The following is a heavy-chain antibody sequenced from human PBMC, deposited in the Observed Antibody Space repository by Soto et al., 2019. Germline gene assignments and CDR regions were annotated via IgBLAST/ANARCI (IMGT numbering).Heavy chain of an antibody. CDR1: GFTFSSYA. Sequence: HPGGSLRLSCAASGFTFSSYAMSWVRQAPGKGLEWVSAISGSGGSTYYADSVKGRFTISRDNSKNTLYLQMNSLRAEDTAVYYCAKVVVINTYLPQYFDYWGQGTLVTVSS. CDR3: AKVVVINTYLPQYFDY. CDR2: ISGSGGST. V-gene: IGHV3-23*01. D-gene: IGHD3-22*01. J-gene: IGHJ4*02.